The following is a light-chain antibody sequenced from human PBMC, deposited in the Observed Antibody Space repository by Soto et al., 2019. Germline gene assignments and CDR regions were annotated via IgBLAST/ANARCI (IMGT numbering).Light chain of an antibody. V-gene: IGKV1-39*01. CDR3: QQTYSAPE. J-gene: IGKJ1*01. CDR2: AAS. CDR1: QTISNY. Sequence: DIQMTQSPSSLSASVGDRVTITCRASQTISNYLNWYQQKPGKAPKLLIYAASSLQSGVTSRFSGSGSETAFTLTISSLQPEDSATYYCQQTYSAPEFGQGTKVEIK.